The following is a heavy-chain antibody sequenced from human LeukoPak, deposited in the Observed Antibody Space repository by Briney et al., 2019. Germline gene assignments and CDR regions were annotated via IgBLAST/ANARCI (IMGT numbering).Heavy chain of an antibody. CDR2: IYYSGST. CDR1: GGSINSSNYY. V-gene: IGHV4-39*01. D-gene: IGHD5-24*01. Sequence: KTSETLSLTCTVSGGSINSSNYYWGWIRQPPGKGLEWIGSIYYSGSTYYNPSLKSRVTASVDTSKNQFSLKLSSVTAADTAVYYCARGDGAIGRRWLQYHDAFDIWGQGTMVTVSS. J-gene: IGHJ3*02. CDR3: ARGDGAIGRRWLQYHDAFDI.